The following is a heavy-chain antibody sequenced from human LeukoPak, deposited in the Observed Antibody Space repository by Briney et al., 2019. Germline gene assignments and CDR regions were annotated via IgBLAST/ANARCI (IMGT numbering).Heavy chain of an antibody. CDR3: ARRGGSGRSSDY. CDR2: IYYSGST. V-gene: IGHV4-61*08. Sequence: SETLSLTCTVSGASVSSGGYYWSWIRQPPGKGLEWIGYIYYSGSTNYNPSRKSRVTISVDTSKNQFSLKVSSVTAADTAVYYCARRGGSGRSSDYWGQGTLVTVSS. D-gene: IGHD3-10*01. CDR1: GASVSSGGYY. J-gene: IGHJ4*02.